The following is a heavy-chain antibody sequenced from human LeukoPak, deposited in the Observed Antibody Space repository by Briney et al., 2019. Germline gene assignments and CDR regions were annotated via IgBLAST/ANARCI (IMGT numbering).Heavy chain of an antibody. CDR2: IYYSGST. CDR3: ASYSPYFGGWYGEFDY. J-gene: IGHJ4*02. V-gene: IGHV4-59*01. D-gene: IGHD6-19*01. CDR1: GGSISFYY. Sequence: PSETLSLTCSVSGGSISFYYWSWIRQPPGKGLEWIGYIYYSGSTNYNPSLKSRVTMSVDTSKNQFSLRLSSVTAADTAVYYCASYSPYFGGWYGEFDYWGQGTLVTVSS.